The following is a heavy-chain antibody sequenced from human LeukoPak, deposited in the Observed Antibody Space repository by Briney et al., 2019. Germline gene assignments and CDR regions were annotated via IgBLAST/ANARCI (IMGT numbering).Heavy chain of an antibody. Sequence: GGSLRLSCAASGFTFSDHYMSWLRQAPGKGLEWVAYICDRGRTVYYADSVKGRFTISRDNAKNSVYLQMNNLRAEDTAVYYCARDRLGDYDHSGYYDKWGQGTLVTVSS. CDR2: ICDRGRTV. CDR1: GFTFSDHY. V-gene: IGHV3-11*01. D-gene: IGHD3-22*01. J-gene: IGHJ4*02. CDR3: ARDRLGDYDHSGYYDK.